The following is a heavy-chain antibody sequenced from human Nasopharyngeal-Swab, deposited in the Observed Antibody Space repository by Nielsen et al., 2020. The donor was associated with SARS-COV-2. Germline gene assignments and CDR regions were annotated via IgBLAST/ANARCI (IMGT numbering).Heavy chain of an antibody. CDR1: GGSISSSNW. CDR2: IDHSGST. Sequence: SETLSLTCAVSGGSISSSNWWSWVRQPPGKGLEWIGEIDHSGSTNYNPSLKSRVTISVDKSKNQFSLKLSSVTAADTAVYYCARVGGIAVAGTGGYFDLWGRGTLVTVSS. V-gene: IGHV4-4*02. J-gene: IGHJ2*01. CDR3: ARVGGIAVAGTGGYFDL. D-gene: IGHD6-19*01.